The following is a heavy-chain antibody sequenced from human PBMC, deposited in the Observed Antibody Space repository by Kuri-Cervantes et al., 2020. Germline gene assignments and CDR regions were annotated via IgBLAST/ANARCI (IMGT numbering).Heavy chain of an antibody. D-gene: IGHD2-15*01. Sequence: ASVKVSCKASGYTFTSYDINWVRQAPGQGLEWMRWINPNSGGTNYAQKFQGWVTMTRDTSISTAYMELSRLRSDDTAVYYCARGTEDIVVVVANEKGVHYYYYYYMDVWGKGTTVTVSS. CDR2: INPNSGGT. J-gene: IGHJ6*03. CDR1: GYTFTSYD. CDR3: ARGTEDIVVVVANEKGVHYYYYYYMDV. V-gene: IGHV1-2*04.